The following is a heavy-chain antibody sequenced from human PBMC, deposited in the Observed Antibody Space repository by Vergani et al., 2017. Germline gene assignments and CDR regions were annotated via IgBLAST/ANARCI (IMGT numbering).Heavy chain of an antibody. J-gene: IGHJ3*02. CDR2: IYHSGST. Sequence: QVQLPESGPGLVKPPGTLSLTCAVSGGSISSSNWWNWVRQPPGKGLEWIGEIYHSGSTNYNPSLKSRVTISVDKSKNQFSLNLSAVAAADTAVAYCARELPDGSFDIWGQGTMVTVSS. CDR1: GGSISSSNW. D-gene: IGHD1-7*01. CDR3: ARELPDGSFDI. V-gene: IGHV4-4*03.